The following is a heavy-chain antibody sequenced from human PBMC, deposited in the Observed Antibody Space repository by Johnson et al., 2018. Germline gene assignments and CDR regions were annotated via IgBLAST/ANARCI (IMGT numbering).Heavy chain of an antibody. J-gene: IGHJ6*03. D-gene: IGHD1-26*01. CDR2: MNTNRGNP. V-gene: IGHV1-8*01. CDR3: ARVSSGSYFYYYYMDV. CDR1: GYTFTSYD. Sequence: QVQLVQSGAEVKKPGASVKVSCKASGYTFTSYDIHWVRQATGQGLEWMGWMNTNRGNPGYAQKFKQRLTMTRDPSISTAYMELSSLRSGDTAVYYCARVSSGSYFYYYYMDVWGKGTTVTVSS.